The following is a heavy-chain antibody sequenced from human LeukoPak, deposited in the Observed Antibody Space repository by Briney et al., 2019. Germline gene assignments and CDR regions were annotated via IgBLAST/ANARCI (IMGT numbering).Heavy chain of an antibody. CDR1: GGSFSNYY. Sequence: SETLSLTCAVFGGSFSNYYWTWIRQPPGKGLEWIGEINHDGRTNYNTSLKSRLTMSADTSNNQFSLKLSSVTAADTAVYYCARGTDGLDFWGQGTLVTVSS. CDR2: INHDGRT. CDR3: ARGTDGLDF. J-gene: IGHJ4*02. V-gene: IGHV4-34*01.